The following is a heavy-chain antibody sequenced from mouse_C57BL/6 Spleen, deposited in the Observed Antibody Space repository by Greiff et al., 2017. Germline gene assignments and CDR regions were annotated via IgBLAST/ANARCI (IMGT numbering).Heavy chain of an antibody. Sequence: EVNLVESGGGLVQPGGSLKLSCAASGFTFSDYYMYWVRQTPEKRLEWVAYISNGGGSTYYPDTVKGRFTISRDNAKNTLYLQMSRLKSEDTAMYYCARHYYGSLYAMDYWGQGTSVTVSS. CDR3: ARHYYGSLYAMDY. CDR1: GFTFSDYY. D-gene: IGHD1-1*01. CDR2: ISNGGGST. J-gene: IGHJ4*01. V-gene: IGHV5-12*01.